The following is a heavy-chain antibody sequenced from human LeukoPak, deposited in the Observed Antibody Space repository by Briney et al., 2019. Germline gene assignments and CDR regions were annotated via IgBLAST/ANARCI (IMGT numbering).Heavy chain of an antibody. CDR3: AGQLASQNFDY. V-gene: IGHV3-48*03. J-gene: IGHJ4*02. CDR1: GFTFSSYE. D-gene: IGHD6-13*01. CDR2: ISSSGSTM. Sequence: PGGSLRLSCAASGFTFSSYEMNWVRQAPGKGLEWVSYISSSGSTMYYADSVKGRFTISRDNAKNSLYLQMNSLRAEDTAVYYCAGQLASQNFDYWGQGTLVTVSS.